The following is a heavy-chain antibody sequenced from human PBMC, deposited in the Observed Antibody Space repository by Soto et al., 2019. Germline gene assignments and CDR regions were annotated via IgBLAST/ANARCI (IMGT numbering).Heavy chain of an antibody. V-gene: IGHV2-5*02. CDR2: IYWDDDK. J-gene: IGHJ4*02. CDR3: AHTLWEHSTYNDFWSGENYYFDY. D-gene: IGHD3-3*01. CDR1: GFSLSTSGVG. Sequence: GSGPTLVNPTQTLTLTCTFSGFSLSTSGVGVGWIRQPPGKALGWLALIYWDDDKRYSPSLKSRLTITKDTSKNQVVLTMTNMDPVDTATYYCAHTLWEHSTYNDFWSGENYYFDYWGQGTLVTGSS.